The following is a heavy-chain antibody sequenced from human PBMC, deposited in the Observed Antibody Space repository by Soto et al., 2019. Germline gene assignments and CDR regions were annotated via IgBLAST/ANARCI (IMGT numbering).Heavy chain of an antibody. CDR1: GFIVIRNY. D-gene: IGHD6-25*01. Sequence: PGGSLRLSCAASGFIVIRNYMSWVRQAPGKGLEWVSIIYTDGSTYYADSVKGRFTISRDNFKNTLYLQMNSLRVEDTAVYYCARDEVRQKSAFERWGQGTMVTVSS. CDR2: IYTDGST. J-gene: IGHJ3*01. V-gene: IGHV3-53*01. CDR3: ARDEVRQKSAFER.